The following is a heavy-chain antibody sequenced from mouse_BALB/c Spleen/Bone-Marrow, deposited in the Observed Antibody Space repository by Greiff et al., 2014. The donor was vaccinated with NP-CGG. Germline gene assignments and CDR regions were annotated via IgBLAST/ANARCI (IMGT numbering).Heavy chain of an antibody. CDR1: GFDFSRYW. Sequence: EVQLQQSGGGLVQPGGSLKLFCAASGFDFSRYWMSWVRQAPGKGLEWIGEINPDSSTINYTPSLKDKFIISRDNAKNTLYLQMSKVRSEDTALYYCARQGYYGKGDYWGQGTTLTVSS. D-gene: IGHD2-1*01. CDR2: INPDSSTI. CDR3: ARQGYYGKGDY. J-gene: IGHJ2*01. V-gene: IGHV4-1*02.